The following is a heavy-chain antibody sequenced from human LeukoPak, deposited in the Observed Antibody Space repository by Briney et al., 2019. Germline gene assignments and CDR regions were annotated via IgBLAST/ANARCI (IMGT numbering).Heavy chain of an antibody. CDR2: IYNSGST. J-gene: IGHJ3*01. V-gene: IGHV4-38-2*02. CDR3: ARDGPYDSGALHF. Sequence: TETLSLTCTVSGYSISSGYFWGWIRQTPGKGLEWIGSIYNSGSTYYNPSLKSRVTLSVDTSKNQFSLQLNSVTAADTAVYFCARDGPYDSGALHFWGQGTMVTVSS. CDR1: GYSISSGYF. D-gene: IGHD3-22*01.